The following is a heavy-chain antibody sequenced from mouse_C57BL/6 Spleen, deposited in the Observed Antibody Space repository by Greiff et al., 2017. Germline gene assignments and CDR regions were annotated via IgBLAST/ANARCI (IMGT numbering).Heavy chain of an antibody. V-gene: IGHV1-55*01. CDR2: IYPGSGST. CDR1: GYTFTSYW. Sequence: QVQLQQPRAELVKPGASVKMSCTASGYTFTSYWITWVKQRPGQGLEWIGDIYPGSGSTNYNEKFKSKATLTVDTSSSTAYMQLSSLTSEDSAVYYCAREGGLRPLDYWGQGTTLTVSS. J-gene: IGHJ2*01. D-gene: IGHD3-2*02. CDR3: AREGGLRPLDY.